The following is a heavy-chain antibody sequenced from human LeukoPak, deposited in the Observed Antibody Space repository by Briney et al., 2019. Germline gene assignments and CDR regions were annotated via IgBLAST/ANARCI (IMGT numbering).Heavy chain of an antibody. V-gene: IGHV4-39*01. CDR2: IYYSGST. Sequence: SETLSLTCTVSGGSISSSSYYWGWIRQPPGKGLEWIGSIYYSGSTYYNPSLKSRVTISVDTSKNQFSLELSSVTAADTAVYYCARQVMGAVDYWGQGTLVTVSS. J-gene: IGHJ4*02. D-gene: IGHD1-26*01. CDR3: ARQVMGAVDY. CDR1: GGSISSSSYY.